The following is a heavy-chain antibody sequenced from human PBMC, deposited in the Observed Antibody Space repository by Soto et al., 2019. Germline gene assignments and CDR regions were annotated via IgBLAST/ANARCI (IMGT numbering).Heavy chain of an antibody. D-gene: IGHD3-3*01. CDR3: ARDGDFWSGFDY. J-gene: IGHJ4*02. V-gene: IGHV4-59*01. Sequence: SETLSLTCTVSGGSISSYYWSWIRQPPGKGLEWIGYIYYSGSTNYNPSLKSRVTISVDTSKNQFSLKPSSVTAADTAVYYCARDGDFWSGFDYWGQGTLVTVSS. CDR2: IYYSGST. CDR1: GGSISSYY.